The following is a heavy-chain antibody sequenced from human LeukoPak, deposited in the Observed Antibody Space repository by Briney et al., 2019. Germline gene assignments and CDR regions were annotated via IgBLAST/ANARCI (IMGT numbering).Heavy chain of an antibody. CDR1: GGSISSSSYY. CDR2: IYYSGST. Sequence: SETLSLTCSVSGGSISSSSYYWGGIRQPPGKGLERIGSIYYSGSTYYNPSLKSRVTISVDTSKNQFSLKLSSVTAADTAVYYCARSRRDGYNYVPDGYWGQGTLVTVSS. CDR3: ARSRRDGYNYVPDGY. D-gene: IGHD5-24*01. V-gene: IGHV4-39*07. J-gene: IGHJ4*02.